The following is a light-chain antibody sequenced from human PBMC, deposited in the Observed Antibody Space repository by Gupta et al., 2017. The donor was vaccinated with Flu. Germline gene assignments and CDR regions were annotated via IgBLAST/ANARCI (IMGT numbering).Light chain of an antibody. CDR3: QSYDTNNRAM. V-gene: IGLV6-57*01. CDR2: EDN. J-gene: IGLJ3*02. Sequence: RPGRSPTTVIYEDNKRPSGVPDRFSGSVDSSSNSASLTVSGLKPEDEAEYYCQSYDTNNRAMFGGGTKLTVL.